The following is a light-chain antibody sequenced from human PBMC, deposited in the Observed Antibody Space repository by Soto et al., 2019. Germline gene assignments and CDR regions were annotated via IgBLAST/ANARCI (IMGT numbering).Light chain of an antibody. V-gene: IGLV3-21*02. Sequence: SYELTQPPSVSLAPGQTARITCGGNNIGTKSVHWYQQRPGQAPVLVVHDDSDRPSGIPERFSGSNSGNMATLTISRVEAGDEAEYYCQVWDGLSDHLLFGGGTQVTVL. J-gene: IGLJ2*01. CDR1: NIGTKS. CDR2: DDS. CDR3: QVWDGLSDHLL.